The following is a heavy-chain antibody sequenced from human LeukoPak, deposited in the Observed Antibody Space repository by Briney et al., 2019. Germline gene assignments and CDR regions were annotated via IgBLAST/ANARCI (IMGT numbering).Heavy chain of an antibody. CDR1: GFTFSSYE. J-gene: IGHJ4*02. Sequence: PGGSLRLSCAASGFTFSSYEMNWVRQAPGKGLEWVSYISSSGSTIYYADSVKGRFTISRDNAKNSLYLQMNSLRAEDTAVYYCARDPLRYFDWAPFDYWGQGTLVTVSS. D-gene: IGHD3-9*01. V-gene: IGHV3-48*03. CDR2: ISSSGSTI. CDR3: ARDPLRYFDWAPFDY.